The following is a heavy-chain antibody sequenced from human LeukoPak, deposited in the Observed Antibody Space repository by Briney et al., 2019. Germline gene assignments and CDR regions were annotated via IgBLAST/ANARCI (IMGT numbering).Heavy chain of an antibody. Sequence: VASVTVSCKASGYTFSNYDINWVRQATGQGLEWMGWMNPNSANTGYAQKFQGRVTMTRDTSINTAYMELSSLRSDDTAVYYCARGQRSSGYWFDPWGQGTLVIVSS. D-gene: IGHD3-22*01. CDR3: ARGQRSSGYWFDP. CDR1: GYTFSNYD. CDR2: MNPNSANT. J-gene: IGHJ5*02. V-gene: IGHV1-8*01.